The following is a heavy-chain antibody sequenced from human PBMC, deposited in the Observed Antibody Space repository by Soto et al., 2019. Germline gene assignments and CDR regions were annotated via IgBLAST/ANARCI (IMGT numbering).Heavy chain of an antibody. CDR1: GYTFTSYC. V-gene: IGHV1-18*04. CDR2: ISAYNPQT. Sequence: ASPKVPCQAFGYTFTSYCISWVPQAPGQGLELVGWISAYNPQTSYAHRLQGRVTMTTDTCRSTAYKELRSLRSDDTAVYYCARDLQGDAIPGYYYYGMDGWGQATTVTVS. J-gene: IGHJ6*02. D-gene: IGHD2-8*01. CDR3: ARDLQGDAIPGYYYYGMDG.